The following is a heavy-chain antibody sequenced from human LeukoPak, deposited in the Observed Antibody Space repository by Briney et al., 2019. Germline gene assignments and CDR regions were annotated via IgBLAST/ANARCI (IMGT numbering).Heavy chain of an antibody. CDR2: IYNSGTT. CDR3: ARGPPYAPGVLDV. D-gene: IGHD7-27*01. CDR1: GGSISSYY. J-gene: IGHJ6*04. V-gene: IGHV4-4*07. Sequence: SETLSLTCTVSGGSISSYYWSWIRQPAAKGLEWIGRIYNSGTTNYNPSLKSRVTILVDTSKNLFSLKLPSVTAADTAVYFCARGPPYAPGVLDVWGKGTTVTISS.